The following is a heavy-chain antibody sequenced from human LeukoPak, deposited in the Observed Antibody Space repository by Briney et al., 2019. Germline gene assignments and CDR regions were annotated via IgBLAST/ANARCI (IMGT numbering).Heavy chain of an antibody. CDR3: AVGRWLQFFDY. CDR2: LYDSGDT. D-gene: IGHD5-24*01. V-gene: IGHV3-53*01. CDR1: GFSVSTSY. J-gene: IGHJ4*02. Sequence: GGSLRLSCAASGFSVSTSYMSWVRQAPGKGLEYVSVLYDSGDTYYAESVKGRFTISRDNSKNTVYLQMNSLRVEDTAVYYCAVGRWLQFFDYWGQGTLVTVSS.